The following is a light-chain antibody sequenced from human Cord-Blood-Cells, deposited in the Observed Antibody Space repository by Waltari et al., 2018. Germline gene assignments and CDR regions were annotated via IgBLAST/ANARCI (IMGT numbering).Light chain of an antibody. CDR1: SSDVGGYNY. CDR3: SSYTSSGTWV. V-gene: IGLV2-14*01. CDR2: DVS. Sequence: QSALTQPASVSGSPGQSITLPCTGTSSDVGGYNYVSWYQQHPGKAPKLMIYDVSNRPSGVSNRFSGSKSGNTASLTISGLQAEDEADYYCSSYTSSGTWVFGGGTKLTVL. J-gene: IGLJ3*02.